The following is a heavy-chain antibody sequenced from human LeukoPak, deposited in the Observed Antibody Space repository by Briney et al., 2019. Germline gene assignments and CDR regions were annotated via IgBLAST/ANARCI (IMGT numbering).Heavy chain of an antibody. J-gene: IGHJ6*03. CDR3: ARDNSCSGGSCYGWYYYYMDV. D-gene: IGHD2-15*01. CDR2: ISSGGSTI. CDR1: GFTFSDYY. V-gene: IGHV3-11*04. Sequence: GGSLRLSCAASGFTFSDYYMSWIRQAPGKGLEWVSYISSGGSTIYYADSVKGRFTVSRDNAKNSLYLQMNSLRAEDTAVYYCARDNSCSGGSCYGWYYYYMDVWGKGTTVTVSS.